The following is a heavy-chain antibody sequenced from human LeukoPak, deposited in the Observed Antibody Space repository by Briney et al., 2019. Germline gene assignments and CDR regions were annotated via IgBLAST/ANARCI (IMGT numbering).Heavy chain of an antibody. V-gene: IGHV4-59*08. CDR2: IYYSGST. D-gene: IGHD3-10*01. CDR3: ARASASYYKTLTFDY. CDR1: GGSISSYY. J-gene: IGHJ4*02. Sequence: SGTLSLTCTVSGGSISSYYWSWIRQPPGKGLEWVGYIYYSGSTNYNPSLKSRVTISTDTSKNQLSLQLSTLTAADTAVYYCARASASYYKTLTFDYWGQGTLVTVSS.